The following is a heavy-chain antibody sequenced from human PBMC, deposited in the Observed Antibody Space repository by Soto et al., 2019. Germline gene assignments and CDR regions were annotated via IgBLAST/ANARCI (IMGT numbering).Heavy chain of an antibody. D-gene: IGHD7-27*01. CDR2: IDPSDSQT. CDR3: ARQIYVSYIGPNCQYCILS. J-gene: IGHJ5*02. CDR1: GYSFAGDW. V-gene: IGHV5-10-1*01. Sequence: GESLKISCKGSGYSFAGDWITWVRQMPGKGLEWMGRIDPSDSQTYYSPSFRGHVTISAAKSITTVFLQWSSLRASDTAMYYCARQIYVSYIGPNCQYCILSSGPATLVSVS.